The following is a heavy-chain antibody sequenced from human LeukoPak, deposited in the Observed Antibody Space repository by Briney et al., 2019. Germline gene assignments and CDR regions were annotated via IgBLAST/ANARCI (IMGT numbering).Heavy chain of an antibody. D-gene: IGHD3-22*01. CDR1: GGSISSSSYY. CDR3: ARQYYYDSSGYYLDY. J-gene: IGHJ4*02. V-gene: IGHV4-39*01. CDR2: IYYSGST. Sequence: PLETLSLTCTVSGGSISSSSYYWGWIRQPPGKGLEWIGSIYYSGSTYYNPSLKSRVTISVDTSKNQFSLKLSSVTAADTVVYYCARQYYYDSSGYYLDYWGQGTLVTVS.